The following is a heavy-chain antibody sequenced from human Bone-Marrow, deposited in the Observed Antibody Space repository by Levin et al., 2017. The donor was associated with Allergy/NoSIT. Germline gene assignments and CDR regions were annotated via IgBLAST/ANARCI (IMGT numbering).Heavy chain of an antibody. D-gene: IGHD6-19*01. V-gene: IGHV3-23*01. CDR1: GFTFSSYA. CDR2: ISGSGTIT. J-gene: IGHJ4*02. CDR3: AKEGLAVAGYYFDS. Sequence: SCAASGFTFSSYAMSWVRQAPGKELEWVSSISGSGTITHYAESVKGRFTISRDISKNMLHLQMNSLRAEDTAIYFCAKEGLAVAGYYFDSWGQGTLVTVSS.